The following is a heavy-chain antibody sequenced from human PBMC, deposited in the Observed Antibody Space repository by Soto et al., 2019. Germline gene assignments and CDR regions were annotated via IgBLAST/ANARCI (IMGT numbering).Heavy chain of an antibody. CDR1: GYTFTSYY. CDR3: AILQWAAGRYYDSKGFDY. J-gene: IGHJ4*02. V-gene: IGHV1-46*01. CDR2: INPSGGST. Sequence: GASVKVSCKASGYTFTSYYMHWVRQAPGQGLEWMGIINPSGGSTSYAQKFQGRVTMTRDTSTSTVYMELSSLRSEDTAVYYCAILQWAAGRYYDSKGFDYWGQGTLVTVSS. D-gene: IGHD3-22*01.